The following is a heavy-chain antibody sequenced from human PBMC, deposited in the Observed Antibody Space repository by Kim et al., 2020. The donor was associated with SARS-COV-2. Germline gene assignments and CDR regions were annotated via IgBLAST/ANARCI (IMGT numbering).Heavy chain of an antibody. CDR1: GFTFSSYA. Sequence: GGSLRLSCAASGFTFSSYAMSWVRQAPGKGLEWVSAISGSGGSTYYADSVKGRFTISRDNSKNTLYLQMNSLRAEDTAVYYCAKAPFGIVGATVYYWGQGTLVTVSS. CDR2: ISGSGGST. D-gene: IGHD1-26*01. CDR3: AKAPFGIVGATVYY. J-gene: IGHJ4*02. V-gene: IGHV3-23*01.